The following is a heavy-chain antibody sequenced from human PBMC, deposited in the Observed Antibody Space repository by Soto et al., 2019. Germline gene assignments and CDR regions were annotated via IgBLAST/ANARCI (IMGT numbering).Heavy chain of an antibody. D-gene: IGHD6-13*01. J-gene: IGHJ5*02. Sequence: GGSLRLSCSASGFTFSSYAMHWVRQAPGKGLEYVSAISSNGGSTYYAESVKGRFTISRDNSKKTLYLQMSSLIAEDTAVFYCVKDRLAAAGTSPLSWFDPWGQGTLVTVSS. CDR1: GFTFSSYA. CDR2: ISSNGGST. V-gene: IGHV3-64D*08. CDR3: VKDRLAAAGTSPLSWFDP.